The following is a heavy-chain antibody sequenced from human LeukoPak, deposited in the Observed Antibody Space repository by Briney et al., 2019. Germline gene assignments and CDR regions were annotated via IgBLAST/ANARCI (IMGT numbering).Heavy chain of an antibody. CDR3: AREVMITFGGVIAY. V-gene: IGHV1-2*02. CDR2: INPNSGGT. D-gene: IGHD3-16*02. Sequence: GASVKVSCKASGYTFTGYYMHWVRQAPGQGLEWMGWINPNSGGTNYAQKFQGRVTMTRDTSISTAYMELSRLRSDDTAVYYCAREVMITFGGVIAYWGQGTLVTVSS. CDR1: GYTFTGYY. J-gene: IGHJ4*02.